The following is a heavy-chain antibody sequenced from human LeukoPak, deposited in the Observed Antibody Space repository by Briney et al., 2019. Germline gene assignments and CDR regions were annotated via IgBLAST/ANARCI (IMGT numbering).Heavy chain of an antibody. Sequence: GGSLRLSCAVSGFTSSSYWMSWVRQAPGKGLEWVANIKQDGSEKYYVDSVKGRFTISRDNAKNSLYLQVNSLRAEDTAVYYCARAPYCIGGSCRFGYWGQGTLVTVSS. CDR1: GFTSSSYW. J-gene: IGHJ4*02. D-gene: IGHD2-15*01. CDR2: IKQDGSEK. CDR3: ARAPYCIGGSCRFGY. V-gene: IGHV3-7*03.